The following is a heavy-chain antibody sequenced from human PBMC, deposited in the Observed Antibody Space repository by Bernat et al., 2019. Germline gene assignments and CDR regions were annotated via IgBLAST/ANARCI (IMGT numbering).Heavy chain of an antibody. CDR1: GFTFSSYG. CDR2: IWYDGSNK. V-gene: IGHV3-33*01. J-gene: IGHJ4*02. D-gene: IGHD3-10*01. Sequence: QVQLVESGGGVVQPGRSLRLSCAASGFTFSSYGMHWVRQAPGKGLEWVAVIWYDGSNKYYADSVKGRFTISRDNSKNTLYLQMNSLRAEDTAVDYCAGDANNYYGSGSLDYWGQGTLVTVSS. CDR3: AGDANNYYGSGSLDY.